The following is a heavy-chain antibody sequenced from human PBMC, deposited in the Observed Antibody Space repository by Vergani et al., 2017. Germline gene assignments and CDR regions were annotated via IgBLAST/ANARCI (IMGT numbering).Heavy chain of an antibody. J-gene: IGHJ6*03. CDR2: IYYSGST. CDR3: ARHIDSSGYYYYYYYMDV. CDR1: GGSISSSSYY. Sequence: QLQLQESGPGLVKPSETLSLTCTVSGGSISSSSYYWGWIRQPPGKGLEWIGSIYYSGSTYYNPSLKSRVTISVDTSENQFSLKLSSVTAADTAVYYCARHIDSSGYYYYYYYMDVWGKGTTVTVSS. D-gene: IGHD3-22*01. V-gene: IGHV4-39*01.